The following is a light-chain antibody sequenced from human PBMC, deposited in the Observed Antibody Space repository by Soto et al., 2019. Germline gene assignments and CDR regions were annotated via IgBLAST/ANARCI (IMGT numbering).Light chain of an antibody. J-gene: IGKJ4*01. CDR3: HQYYDFPLT. V-gene: IGKV4-1*01. CDR2: WAS. CDR1: QSVFYDSNNKDY. Sequence: DIVLTQSPDSLGVSLGERATINCRSSQSVFYDSNNKDYLAWYQQKPGQPPKLLIDWASIRQCGVHDRFSGSGSGTDFTLTINSLQAEDVAVYYCHQYYDFPLTFGGGTKVDLK.